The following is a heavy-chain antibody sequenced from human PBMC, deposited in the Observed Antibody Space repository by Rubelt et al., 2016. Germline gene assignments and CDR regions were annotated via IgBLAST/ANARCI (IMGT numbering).Heavy chain of an antibody. CDR1: GGSFSGYY. CDR2: INHSGST. V-gene: IGHV4-34*01. CDR3: ARGRRGSSSWLGRDYYGMDV. J-gene: IGHJ6*02. D-gene: IGHD6-13*01. Sequence: QVQLQQWGAGLLKPSETLSLTCAVYGGSFSGYYWSWIRQPPGKGLEWIGEINHSGSTNYNPSLKSRVTLSVDTSKNQFSLKLSSVTAADTAVDYCARGRRGSSSWLGRDYYGMDVWGRGTTVTVSS.